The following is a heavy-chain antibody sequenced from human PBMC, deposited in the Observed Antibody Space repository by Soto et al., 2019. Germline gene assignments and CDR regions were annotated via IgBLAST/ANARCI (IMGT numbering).Heavy chain of an antibody. CDR1: GYTFTDHA. V-gene: IGHV1-3*04. D-gene: IGHD3-3*01. Sequence: ASVKVSCKGSGYTFTDHAMHWVRQAPGQRPEWMGWINTAFATTKYSQKLEGRVTITRDTAATTVYMELSSLRSDDTAVYYCARDRGKDYDFWSGYPYGMDVWGQGTTVTVSS. CDR3: ARDRGKDYDFWSGYPYGMDV. J-gene: IGHJ6*02. CDR2: INTAFATT.